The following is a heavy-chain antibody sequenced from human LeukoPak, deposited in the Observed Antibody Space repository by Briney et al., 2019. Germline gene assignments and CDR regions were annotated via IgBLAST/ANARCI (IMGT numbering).Heavy chain of an antibody. D-gene: IGHD6-19*01. CDR2: INPNSGGT. J-gene: IGHJ4*02. V-gene: IGHV1-2*04. Sequence: ASVKVSCKASGYTFTGYYMHWVRQAPGQGLEWMGWINPNSGGTNYAQKLQGWVTMTRDTSISTAYMELSRLRSDDTAVYYCARGRGTYSSGWAFDYWGQGTLVTVSS. CDR1: GYTFTGYY. CDR3: ARGRGTYSSGWAFDY.